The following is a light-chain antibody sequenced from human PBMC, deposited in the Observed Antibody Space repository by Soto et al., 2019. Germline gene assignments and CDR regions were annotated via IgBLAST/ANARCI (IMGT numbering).Light chain of an antibody. V-gene: IGKV3-11*01. Sequence: VLTPIPVTLSFSPGDRAPLFCRASQSFRGLLAWYQQKPGQAPRLLIYDAYNRATGIPPRFSGSGSGTDFTLTISRLEHEESAVYYCQQRHRWPITFGQGTRLEIK. J-gene: IGKJ5*01. CDR1: QSFRGL. CDR3: QQRHRWPIT. CDR2: DAY.